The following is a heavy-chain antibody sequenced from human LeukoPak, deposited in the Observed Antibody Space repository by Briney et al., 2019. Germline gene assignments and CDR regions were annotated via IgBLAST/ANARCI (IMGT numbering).Heavy chain of an antibody. V-gene: IGHV3-7*01. CDR3: ARGPAAGYDY. CDR2: IKQDGSEK. D-gene: IGHD6-13*01. CDR1: GFTFSSYA. Sequence: GRSLRLSCAASGFTFSSYAMHWVRQAPGKGLEWVANIKQDGSEKYYVDSVKGRFTISRDNAKNSLYLQMNSLRAEDTAVYYCARGPAAGYDYWGQGTLVTVSS. J-gene: IGHJ4*02.